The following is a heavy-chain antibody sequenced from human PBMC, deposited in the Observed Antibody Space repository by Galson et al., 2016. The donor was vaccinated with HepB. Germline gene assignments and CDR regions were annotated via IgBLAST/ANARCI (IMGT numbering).Heavy chain of an antibody. D-gene: IGHD3-10*01. CDR3: AKEVARGMVRGVIPGRLYYYGLDV. CDR2: ISNSNGGT. Sequence: SLRLSCATSGFTFSSYAMSWVRQAPGKGLEWVSSISNSNGGTHYADSVKGRFTISRDTSKNTLFLQMNGLRAEDTAIYYCAKEVARGMVRGVIPGRLYYYGLDVWGQGTTVTVSS. J-gene: IGHJ6*02. CDR1: GFTFSSYA. V-gene: IGHV3-23*01.